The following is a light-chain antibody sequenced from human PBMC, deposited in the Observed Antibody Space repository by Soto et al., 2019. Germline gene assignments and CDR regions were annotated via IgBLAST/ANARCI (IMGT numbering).Light chain of an antibody. CDR1: QSVSSY. CDR2: DAS. J-gene: IGKJ2*01. V-gene: IGKV3-11*01. CDR3: QQRSNWPPYT. Sequence: EIVLTQSPATLSLSPGERATLSCRASQSVSSYLAWYQQQPGQAPRLLIYDASNRATGIPARFSGSGSGTDFTLTISSLEPADFAVYYCQQRSNWPPYTFGQGTQLEIK.